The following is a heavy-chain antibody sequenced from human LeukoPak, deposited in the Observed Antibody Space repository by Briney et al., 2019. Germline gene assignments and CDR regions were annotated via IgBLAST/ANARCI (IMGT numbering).Heavy chain of an antibody. V-gene: IGHV3-23*01. Sequence: PGGSLRLSCAASGVTVSSDYMSWVRRAPGKGLEWVSAISGSGGSTYYADSVKGRFTISRDNSKNTLYLQMNSLRAEDTAVYYCAAGITMVRGVTPYYYGMDVWGQGTMVSVSS. D-gene: IGHD3-10*01. CDR2: ISGSGGST. CDR1: GVTVSSDY. J-gene: IGHJ6*02. CDR3: AAGITMVRGVTPYYYGMDV.